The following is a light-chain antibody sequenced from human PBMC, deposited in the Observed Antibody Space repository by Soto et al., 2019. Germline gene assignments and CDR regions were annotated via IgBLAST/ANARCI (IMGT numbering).Light chain of an antibody. CDR1: QSVSSSY. CDR3: QQYGSSPRT. J-gene: IGKJ1*01. CDR2: GAS. V-gene: IGKV3-20*01. Sequence: DIVLTQSPGTLSLSPGERATLSCRASQSVSSSYLAWYQQKPGQAPRLLIYGASSRATGIPDRFSGSGSGTDFTLTISRLEPEDFAVYYCQQYGSSPRTFGQGTKVGIK.